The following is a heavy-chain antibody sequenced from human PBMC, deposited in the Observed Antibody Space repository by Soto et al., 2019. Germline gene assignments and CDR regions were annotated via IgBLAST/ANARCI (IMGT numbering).Heavy chain of an antibody. D-gene: IGHD4-17*01. CDR3: ARKGALLIGDQGVYFQH. CDR1: GGSFSGYY. CDR2: VNHIGIT. Sequence: QVQLQQWGAGLLKPSETLSLTCAGYGGSFSGYYWSWIRQTPGKGLEWIGEVNHIGITNYSPSLKSRVTLSADISRNQFSLKLSSVTVADTAIYYCARKGALLIGDQGVYFQHWGQGTPVTVSS. V-gene: IGHV4-34*01. J-gene: IGHJ1*01.